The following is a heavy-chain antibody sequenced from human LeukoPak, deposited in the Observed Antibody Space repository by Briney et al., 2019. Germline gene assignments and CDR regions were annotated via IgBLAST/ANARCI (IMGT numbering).Heavy chain of an antibody. CDR2: ISYDGSNK. V-gene: IGHV3-30-3*01. J-gene: IGHJ4*02. CDR3: ARGRITFGGVIVPVDY. CDR1: GFTFSSHA. Sequence: PGGSLRLSCAASGFTFSSHAMHWVRQAPGKGLEWVAVISYDGSNKYYADSVKGRFTISRDNPKNTLYLQMNSLRAEDTAVYYCARGRITFGGVIVPVDYWGQGTLVTVSS. D-gene: IGHD3-16*02.